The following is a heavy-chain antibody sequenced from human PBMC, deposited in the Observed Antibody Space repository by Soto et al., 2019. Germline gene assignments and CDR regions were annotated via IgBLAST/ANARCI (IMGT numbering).Heavy chain of an antibody. V-gene: IGHV1-69*01. D-gene: IGHD5-12*01. J-gene: IGHJ1*01. CDR2: IIPVFGRP. CDR3: AREGSGYNF. CDR1: GGTFSSFG. Sequence: QVQLVQSGAELKKPGSSVKVSCKASGGTFSSFGISWVRQAPGQGLEWMGGIIPVFGRPNYAKRFRGRLTITADESTSTSYMELIDLGSEDTAVYYCAREGSGYNFWGQGTQVTVSS.